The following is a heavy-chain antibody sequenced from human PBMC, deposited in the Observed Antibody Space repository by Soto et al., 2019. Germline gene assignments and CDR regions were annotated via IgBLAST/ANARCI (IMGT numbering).Heavy chain of an antibody. V-gene: IGHV3-23*01. J-gene: IGHJ5*02. D-gene: IGHD3-9*01. Sequence: GGSLRLSCAASGFTFSSYAMSWVRQAPGKGLEWVSAISGSGGSTYYADSVKGRFTISRDNSKNTLYLQMNSLRAGDTAVYYCAKDREPSPLIVLRYFDWLSPRWFDPWGQGTLVTVSS. CDR1: GFTFSSYA. CDR2: ISGSGGST. CDR3: AKDREPSPLIVLRYFDWLSPRWFDP.